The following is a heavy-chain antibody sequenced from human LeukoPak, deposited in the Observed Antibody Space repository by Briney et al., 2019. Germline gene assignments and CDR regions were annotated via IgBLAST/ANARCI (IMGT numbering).Heavy chain of an antibody. CDR2: IYTSGST. J-gene: IGHJ1*01. Sequence: SETLSLTCTVSGGSISSYYWSWIRQPAGKGLEWIGRIYTSGSTNYNPSLKSRVTMSVDTSKNQFSLKLSSVTAADTAVYYCAKDLVRSWTGYFQHWGQGTLVTVSS. D-gene: IGHD6-13*01. V-gene: IGHV4-4*07. CDR1: GGSISSYY. CDR3: AKDLVRSWTGYFQH.